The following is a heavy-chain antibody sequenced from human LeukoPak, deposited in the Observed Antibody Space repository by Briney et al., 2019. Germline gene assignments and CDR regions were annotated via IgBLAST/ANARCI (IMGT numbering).Heavy chain of an antibody. D-gene: IGHD5-12*01. V-gene: IGHV4-34*01. CDR1: GGSFSGYY. Sequence: SETLSPTCAVYGGSFSGYYWSWIRQPPGKGLEWIGEINHSGSTNYNPSLKSRVTISVDTSKNQFSLKLSSVTAADTAVYYCARGDIVATILLDFFWQPKYYFDSWGLGTLVTVSS. J-gene: IGHJ4*02. CDR2: INHSGST. CDR3: ARGDIVATILLDFFWQPKYYFDS.